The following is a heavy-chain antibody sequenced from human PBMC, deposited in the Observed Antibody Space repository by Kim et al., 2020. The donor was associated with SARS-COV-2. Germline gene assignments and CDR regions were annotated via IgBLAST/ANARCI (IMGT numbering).Heavy chain of an antibody. CDR1: GFTFSSYA. V-gene: IGHV3-23*01. D-gene: IGHD6-19*01. J-gene: IGHJ5*02. CDR2: ITGRGSGT. Sequence: GGSLRLSCAASGFTFSSYAVTWVRQAPGKGLEWVSTITGRGSGTYYTESVKGRFTISRDNSENTLHLQMNSLRAEDTAVYYCAKGRAGTAVDWFDPWCQG. CDR3: AKGRAGTAVDWFDP.